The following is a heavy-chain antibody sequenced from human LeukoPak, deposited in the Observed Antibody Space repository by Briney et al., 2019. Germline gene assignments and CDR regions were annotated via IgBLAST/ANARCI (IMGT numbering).Heavy chain of an antibody. CDR1: GYSRPTGGGG. D-gene: IGHD1-26*01. CDR3: AHRGSGSFGWFDP. J-gene: IGHJ5*02. Sequence: SGPTLVNPPQTLTLTCTLSGYSRPTGGGGVGWIRQSPGKALEWLSLIYWDDNKYYSPSLKSRLTITKDTSKNQVVLSMTNMDPVDTATYYCAHRGSGSFGWFDPWGQGTLVTVSP. V-gene: IGHV2-5*02. CDR2: IYWDDNK.